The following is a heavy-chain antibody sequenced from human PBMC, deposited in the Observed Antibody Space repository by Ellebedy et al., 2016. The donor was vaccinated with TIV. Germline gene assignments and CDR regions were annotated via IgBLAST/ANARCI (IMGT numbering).Heavy chain of an antibody. Sequence: GESLKISCAGSGFAFSNFAMNWVRQAPGKGLEWVSTINRANATYYADSVKGRFAISRDSSKNTLYLQMNGLRAGDTAVYYCVQGFWGGGPWGQGTLVTVSS. CDR2: INRANAT. D-gene: IGHD3-16*01. CDR1: GFAFSNFA. J-gene: IGHJ5*02. CDR3: VQGFWGGGP. V-gene: IGHV3-23*01.